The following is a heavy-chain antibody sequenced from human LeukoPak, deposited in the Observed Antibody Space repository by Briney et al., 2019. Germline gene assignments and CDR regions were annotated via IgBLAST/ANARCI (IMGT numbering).Heavy chain of an antibody. CDR2: FSGSGGST. Sequence: GGSLRSSFAAPGSTLSSNAMSWVRQAPGKGLGWVSVFSGSGGSTYYADSVKGRFTISRDNSKNTLYLQMNSLRAEDAAVYYCAKSTPKWELHDAFDIWGQGTMVTVSS. V-gene: IGHV3-23*01. CDR1: GSTLSSNA. D-gene: IGHD1-26*01. J-gene: IGHJ3*02. CDR3: AKSTPKWELHDAFDI.